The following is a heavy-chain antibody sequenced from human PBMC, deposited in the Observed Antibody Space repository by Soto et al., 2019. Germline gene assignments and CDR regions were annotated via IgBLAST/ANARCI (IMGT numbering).Heavy chain of an antibody. D-gene: IGHD3-10*01. CDR1: GGTFRNHV. CDR3: ARDLEFRDGNISHLDY. CDR2: IIPIIGTP. J-gene: IGHJ4*02. Sequence: ASVKVSCKASGGTFRNHVFNWVRQAPGQGLEWMGGIIPIIGTPNYAQKFQGRVTITADASTSTVYLEVSSLRSQDTAVYYCARDLEFRDGNISHLDYWGQGTLVTVSS. V-gene: IGHV1-69*13.